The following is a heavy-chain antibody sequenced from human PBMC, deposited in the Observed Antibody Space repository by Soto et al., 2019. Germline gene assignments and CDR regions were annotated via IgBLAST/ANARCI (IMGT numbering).Heavy chain of an antibody. J-gene: IGHJ3*02. CDR1: GFTLSSYG. V-gene: IGHV3-30*18. Sequence: QVQLVESGGGVVQPGRSLRLSCAASGFTLSSYGMHWVRQAPGKGLEWVAVISYDGSNKYYADSVKGRFTISRDNSKNTLYLQMNSLRAEDTAVYYCAKSLDYYYDSGTYAFDIWGQGTMVTVSS. CDR3: AKSLDYYYDSGTYAFDI. D-gene: IGHD3-22*01. CDR2: ISYDGSNK.